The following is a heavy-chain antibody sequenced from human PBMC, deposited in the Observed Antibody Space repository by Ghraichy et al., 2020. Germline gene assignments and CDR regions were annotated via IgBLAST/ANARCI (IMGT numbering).Heavy chain of an antibody. V-gene: IGHV4-59*01. Sequence: TLSLTCTVSGGAISNYYWNWIRQSPGKDLEWIGYIYYTGSTKHNPSLKSRVAMSVDTSKNQFSLKLSSVTAADTAVYYCAGIPYTSSWYEDWYFDLWGRGTLVTVSS. CDR3: AGIPYTSSWYEDWYFDL. CDR1: GGAISNYY. CDR2: IYYTGST. J-gene: IGHJ2*01. D-gene: IGHD6-13*01.